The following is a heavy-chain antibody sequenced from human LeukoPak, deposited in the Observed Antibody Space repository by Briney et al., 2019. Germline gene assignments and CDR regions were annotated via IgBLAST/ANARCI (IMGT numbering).Heavy chain of an antibody. Sequence: ASVSVSCKPSGYTFTSYYMHWVRQAPGQGLEWMGIINPSGGSTSYAQKFQGRVTMTRDMSTSTVYMELSSLRSEDTAVYYCARDMEQLVRPGDHNWFDPWGQGTLVTVSS. CDR1: GYTFTSYY. CDR2: INPSGGST. V-gene: IGHV1-46*01. J-gene: IGHJ5*02. CDR3: ARDMEQLVRPGDHNWFDP. D-gene: IGHD6-6*01.